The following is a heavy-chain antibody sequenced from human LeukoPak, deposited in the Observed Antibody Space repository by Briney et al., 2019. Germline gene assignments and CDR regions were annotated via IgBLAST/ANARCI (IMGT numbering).Heavy chain of an antibody. J-gene: IGHJ4*02. V-gene: IGHV3-74*01. CDR3: ARGATYAYYQDY. CDR1: GLTFISHG. Sequence: GGSRRLSLLASGLTFISHGMHWVRQAPGKGLCWFSRIKYDASSTSYADSVKGRFTISRDNAKNTLYLQMNSLRAEDTAVYYCARGATYAYYQDYWGQGTLVTVSS. D-gene: IGHD1-26*01. CDR2: IKYDASST.